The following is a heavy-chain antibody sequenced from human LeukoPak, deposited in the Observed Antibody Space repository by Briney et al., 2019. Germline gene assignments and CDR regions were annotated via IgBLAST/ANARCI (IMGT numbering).Heavy chain of an antibody. Sequence: ASVKVSCKASGYTFTSYGISWVRQAPGQGLEWMGWISAYNGNTNYAQKLQGRVTMTTDTSTSTAYMELRSLRSDDTAVYYCARDDYYDSSGFFDYWGQGALVTVSS. V-gene: IGHV1-18*01. D-gene: IGHD3-22*01. CDR2: ISAYNGNT. CDR3: ARDDYYDSSGFFDY. CDR1: GYTFTSYG. J-gene: IGHJ4*02.